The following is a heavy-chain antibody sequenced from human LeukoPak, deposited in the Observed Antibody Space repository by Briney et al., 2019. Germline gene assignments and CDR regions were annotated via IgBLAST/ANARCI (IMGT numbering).Heavy chain of an antibody. J-gene: IGHJ4*01. CDR2: INIDGTST. CDR3: TRELPREVTLDY. D-gene: IGHD2-21*02. CDR1: GFTFISYG. V-gene: IGHV3-74*01. Sequence: GASLTLSCAPSGFTFISYGMQCVRHDPGKWLVWVSRINIDGTSTSYADSVKGRFTVSRDNAKNTVCLQVNSLRAEDTAVYFCTRELPREVTLDYWGQGTLVTVSS.